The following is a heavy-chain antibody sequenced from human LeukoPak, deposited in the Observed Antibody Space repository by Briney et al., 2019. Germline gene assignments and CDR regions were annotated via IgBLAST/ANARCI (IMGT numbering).Heavy chain of an antibody. J-gene: IGHJ4*02. Sequence: GGSLRLSCVGSGITFRSHAMSWVRQAPEKGLEFVSGIYENGGTTYYADSVKGRFSISRDNSKNTLYLQMDSLRGEDTAVYYCAKDFRIGYSAHFDYWGQGALVTVSS. CDR2: IYENGGTT. V-gene: IGHV3-23*01. D-gene: IGHD2-21*01. CDR1: GITFRSHA. CDR3: AKDFRIGYSAHFDY.